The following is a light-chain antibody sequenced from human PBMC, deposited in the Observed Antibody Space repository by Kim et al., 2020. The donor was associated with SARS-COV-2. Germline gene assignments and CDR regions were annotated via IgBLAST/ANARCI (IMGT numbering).Light chain of an antibody. Sequence: QRVTISCTGIGSNVGAGYDVHWYLQLPGTAPKLLIYGNSIRPSGVPDRFSGSKSGTSASLAITGLQTEDEADYYCQSYDSSLSGYVFGTGTKVTVL. CDR1: GSNVGAGYD. V-gene: IGLV1-40*01. CDR3: QSYDSSLSGYV. J-gene: IGLJ1*01. CDR2: GNS.